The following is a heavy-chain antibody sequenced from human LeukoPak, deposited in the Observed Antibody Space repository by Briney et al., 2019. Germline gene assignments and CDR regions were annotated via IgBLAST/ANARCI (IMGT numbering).Heavy chain of an antibody. CDR2: ISSSSRYT. CDR1: GFTFSDYY. CDR3: ARQGLDCDGDCYYDY. V-gene: IGHV3-11*03. D-gene: IGHD2-21*02. J-gene: IGHJ4*02. Sequence: GGSLRLSCAASGFTFSDYYMSWVRQAPGKGLEWVSCISSSSRYTNYADSVKGRFTISRDNAKNSLYLQMNSLRAEDTAVYYCARQGLDCDGDCYYDYWGQGTLVTVSS.